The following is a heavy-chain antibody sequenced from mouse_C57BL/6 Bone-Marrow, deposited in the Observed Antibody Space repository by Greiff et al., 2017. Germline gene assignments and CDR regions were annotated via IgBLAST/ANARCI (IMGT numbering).Heavy chain of an antibody. CDR2: ISSGGSYT. J-gene: IGHJ2*01. CDR1: GFTFSRFG. D-gene: IGHD3-2*02. V-gene: IGHV5-6*01. CDR3: ARSSQATH. Sequence: VQLQQSGGDLVKPGGSLKLSCAASGFTFSRFGMSWVRQTPDKRLEWVATISSGGSYTYYPDSVKGRFTISRDNAKNTLYLQMSSLKSEDTAMYYWARSSQATHWGQGTTLTVSS.